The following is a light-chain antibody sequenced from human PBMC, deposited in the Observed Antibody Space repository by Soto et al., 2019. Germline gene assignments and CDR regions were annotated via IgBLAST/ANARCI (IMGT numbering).Light chain of an antibody. CDR2: EVT. Sequence: QSALTQPASVSGSPGQSITISCTGTSSDVGAYNYVSWYQQHPGKAPKLMIYEVTNRPSGVSNRFSASKSANTASLTISGLQADDEADYYCASYTSNSTWVFGGGTKLTVL. J-gene: IGLJ3*02. V-gene: IGLV2-14*01. CDR3: ASYTSNSTWV. CDR1: SSDVGAYNY.